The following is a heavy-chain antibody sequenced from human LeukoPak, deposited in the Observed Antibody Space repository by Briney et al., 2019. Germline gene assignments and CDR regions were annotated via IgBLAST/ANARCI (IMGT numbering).Heavy chain of an antibody. CDR1: GFTFSSYA. CDR2: IIVSGGNT. Sequence: GRSLRLSCAASGFTFSSYAMSCARQAPRKGLEWLSAIIVSGGNTNYAYYVKGRYTISRDNSKNTQYLQMNSLRAEDTAVYYCAKWVGGYCSGGSRYNYYYYYMDVWGKGTTVTVSS. CDR3: AKWVGGYCSGGSRYNYYYYYMDV. J-gene: IGHJ6*03. D-gene: IGHD2-15*01. V-gene: IGHV3-23*01.